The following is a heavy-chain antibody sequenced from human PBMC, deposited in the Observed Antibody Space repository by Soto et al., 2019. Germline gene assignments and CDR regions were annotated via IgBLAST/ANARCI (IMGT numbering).Heavy chain of an antibody. Sequence: SQTLSLTCAISGDSVSSNSAAWNWIRQSPSRGLEWLGRTYYRSKWYNDYAVSVKSRITINPDTSKNQFSLQLNSVTPEDTAVYYCARDLVITIDSSPLSDMDVRGKRTTVTVSS. J-gene: IGHJ6*03. D-gene: IGHD3-22*01. CDR3: ARDLVITIDSSPLSDMDV. CDR2: TYYRSKWYN. V-gene: IGHV6-1*01. CDR1: GDSVSSNSAA.